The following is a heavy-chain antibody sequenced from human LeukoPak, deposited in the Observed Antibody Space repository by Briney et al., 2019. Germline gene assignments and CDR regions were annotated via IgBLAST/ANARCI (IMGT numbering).Heavy chain of an antibody. D-gene: IGHD1-26*01. CDR1: GFTFSSHW. J-gene: IGHJ4*02. CDR3: ARDKVVGATFFDY. CDR2: IKQDGSEE. V-gene: IGHV3-7*01. Sequence: GGSLRLSCAASGFTFSSHWMSWVRQAPGKGPEWVANIKQDGSEEYYVDSVKGRFTISRDNAKNSLYLQMSSLRDEDTAVYYCARDKVVGATFFDYWGQGTLVTVSS.